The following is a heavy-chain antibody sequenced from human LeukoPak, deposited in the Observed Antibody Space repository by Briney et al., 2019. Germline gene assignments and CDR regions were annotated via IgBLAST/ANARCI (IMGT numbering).Heavy chain of an antibody. CDR1: GGSINYYY. D-gene: IGHD7-27*01. CDR3: ARETPGAGHFDY. CDR2: ICYSGGT. V-gene: IGHV4-59*01. Sequence: SETLSLTCTVSGGSINYYYWMWIRQPPGKGLEWIGYICYSGGTHYNPPLKSRVTMLVDTSKNQFSLKLTAVTAADTAVYYCARETPGAGHFDYWGQGSLVTVSS. J-gene: IGHJ4*02.